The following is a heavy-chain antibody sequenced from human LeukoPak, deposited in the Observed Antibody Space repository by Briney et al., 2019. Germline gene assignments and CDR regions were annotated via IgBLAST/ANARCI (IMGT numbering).Heavy chain of an antibody. J-gene: IGHJ4*02. Sequence: QAGGSLRLSCAASGFTFSNYWMHWVRQAPGKGLEWVAFIRYDGSNKYYADSVKGRFTISRDNSKNTLYLQMNSLRAEDTAVYYCAKEASYYCSGGSCYFDYWGQGTLVTVSS. CDR2: IRYDGSNK. CDR3: AKEASYYCSGGSCYFDY. V-gene: IGHV3-30*02. CDR1: GFTFSNYW. D-gene: IGHD2-15*01.